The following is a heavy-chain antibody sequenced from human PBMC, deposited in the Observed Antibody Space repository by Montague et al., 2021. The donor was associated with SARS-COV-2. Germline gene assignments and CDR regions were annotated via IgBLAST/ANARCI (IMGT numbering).Heavy chain of an antibody. CDR3: ARVATGWRPGEFWYFDF. CDR2: INYSGHA. CDR1: GGSFSDYY. D-gene: IGHD3-10*01. V-gene: IGHV4-34*01. J-gene: IGHJ2*01. Sequence: SETLYLTCAVYGGSFSDYYWAWIRQPTGKGLEWIGEINYSGHANYNPSLKSRVIMSLDTSRDEFSLKVNSVTAADTAMYYCARVATGWRPGEFWYFDFWGRGTLVTLSS.